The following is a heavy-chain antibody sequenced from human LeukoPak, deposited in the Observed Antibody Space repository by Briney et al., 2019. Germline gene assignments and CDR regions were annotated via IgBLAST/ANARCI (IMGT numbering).Heavy chain of an antibody. CDR3: ARADTGWYYGMDV. CDR1: GYTFTSYG. CDR2: ISAYNGNT. J-gene: IGHJ6*02. V-gene: IGHV1-18*01. D-gene: IGHD5-18*01. Sequence: GPVKVSCKASGYTFTSYGISWVRQAPGQGLEWMGWISAYNGNTNYAQKLQGRVTMTTDTSTSTAYMELRSLRSDDTAVYYCARADTGWYYGMDVWGQGTTVTVSS.